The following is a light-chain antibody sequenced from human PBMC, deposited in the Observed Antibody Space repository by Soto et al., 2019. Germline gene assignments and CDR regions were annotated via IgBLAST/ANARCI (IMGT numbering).Light chain of an antibody. CDR3: SSYTSISTVV. V-gene: IGLV2-14*01. CDR1: SSDVGDYKY. Sequence: QSALTQPASVSGSPGQSIYISCTGTSSDVGDYKYVSWYQQYPGKAPKLMIYDVSNRPSGVSNRFSVSKSGNTASLTISGLQAEEEADYYCSSYTSISTVVFGGGTKLTVL. CDR2: DVS. J-gene: IGLJ2*01.